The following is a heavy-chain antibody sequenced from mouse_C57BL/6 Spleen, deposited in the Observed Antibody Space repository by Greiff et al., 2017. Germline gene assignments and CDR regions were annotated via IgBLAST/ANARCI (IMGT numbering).Heavy chain of an antibody. CDR2: ISDGGSYT. J-gene: IGHJ4*01. CDR1: GFTFSSYA. D-gene: IGHD2-3*01. V-gene: IGHV5-4*03. CDR3: ARSMDYYYAMDY. Sequence: EVKVVESGGGLVKPGGSLKLSCAASGFTFSSYAMSWVRQTPEKRLEWVATISDGGSYTYYPDNVKGRFTISRDNAKNNLYLQMSHLKSEDTAMYYCARSMDYYYAMDYWGQGTSVTVSS.